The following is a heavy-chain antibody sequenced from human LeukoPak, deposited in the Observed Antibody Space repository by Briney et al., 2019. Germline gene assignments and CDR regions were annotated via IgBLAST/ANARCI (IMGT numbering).Heavy chain of an antibody. CDR1: GFSVTDAW. CDR2: IDSDTYGNTI. J-gene: IGHJ4*02. D-gene: IGHD4-17*01. CDR3: ARDRDYAFDY. Sequence: GGSLRLSCAASGFSVTDAWMNWVRQAPGKGLEWISYIDSDTYGNTIYYPHTVKGRFTISRDNAKNSLYLQMDSLRDEDTAVYYCARDRDYAFDYWGQGTLVTVSS. V-gene: IGHV3-48*02.